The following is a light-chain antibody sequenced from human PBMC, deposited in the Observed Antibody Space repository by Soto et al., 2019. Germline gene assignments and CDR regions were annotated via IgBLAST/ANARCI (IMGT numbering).Light chain of an antibody. V-gene: IGKV3-20*01. J-gene: IGKJ2*03. CDR3: QQFSSSPPYS. CDR1: QSVSSSY. CDR2: GAS. Sequence: EIVLTQSPGTLSLSPGERATLSCRASQSVSSSYLAWYQQKPGQAPRLLIYGASRRATGIPDRFSGSGSGTDFTLTIRRLEPEDFAVYYCQQFSSSPPYSFGQGTKLKIK.